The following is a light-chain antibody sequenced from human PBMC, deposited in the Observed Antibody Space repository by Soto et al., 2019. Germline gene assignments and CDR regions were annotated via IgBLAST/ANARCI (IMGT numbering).Light chain of an antibody. CDR1: QSISSW. CDR2: KAS. Sequence: DIQVTQSPSTLSASVGDSVTITCRASQSISSWLAWYQQKPGKAPKLLIYKASSLQSGVPSRLRGSGSGTEFTLTISSLQPDDFATYYCQQYHSYSTFGGGTKVEIK. CDR3: QQYHSYST. J-gene: IGKJ4*01. V-gene: IGKV1-5*03.